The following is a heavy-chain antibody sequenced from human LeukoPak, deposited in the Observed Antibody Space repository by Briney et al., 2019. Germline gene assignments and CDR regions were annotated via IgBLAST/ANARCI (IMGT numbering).Heavy chain of an antibody. J-gene: IGHJ6*02. Sequence: PGGSLRDSCAASGFTFSSYGMHWVRQAPGKGLEWVAVIWNDGRNKYYADSVKGRFTISRDNSKNTVYLQMNSLRAEDTAVYHCARDAWGGVAATLDVCGQGTTVTVSS. D-gene: IGHD3-16*01. CDR2: IWNDGRNK. CDR3: ARDAWGGVAATLDV. V-gene: IGHV3-33*08. CDR1: GFTFSSYG.